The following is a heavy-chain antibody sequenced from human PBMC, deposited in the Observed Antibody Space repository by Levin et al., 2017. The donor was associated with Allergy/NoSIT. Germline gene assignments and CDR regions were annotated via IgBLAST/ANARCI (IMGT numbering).Heavy chain of an antibody. CDR3: ARGRFGSSKYFDY. J-gene: IGHJ4*02. CDR2: INHSGST. CDR1: GGSFSGYY. D-gene: IGHD6-13*01. V-gene: IGHV4-34*01. Sequence: PSETLSLTCAVYGGSFSGYYWSWIRQPPGKGLEWIGEINHSGSTNYNPSLKSRVTISVDTSKNQFSLKLSSVTAADTAVYYCARGRFGSSKYFDYWGQGTLVTVSS.